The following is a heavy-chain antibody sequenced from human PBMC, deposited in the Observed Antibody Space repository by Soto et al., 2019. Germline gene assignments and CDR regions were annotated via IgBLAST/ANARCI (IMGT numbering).Heavy chain of an antibody. CDR2: IYYSGST. Sequence: KTSETLSLTCTVSGGSISSGGYYWSWIRQHPGKGLEWIGYIYYSGSTYYNPSLKSRVTISVDTSKNQFSLKLSSVTAADTAVYYCARDPNGSEGSYGFDYWGQGTLVTVSS. D-gene: IGHD3-16*01. CDR3: ARDPNGSEGSYGFDY. J-gene: IGHJ4*02. V-gene: IGHV4-31*03. CDR1: GGSISSGGYY.